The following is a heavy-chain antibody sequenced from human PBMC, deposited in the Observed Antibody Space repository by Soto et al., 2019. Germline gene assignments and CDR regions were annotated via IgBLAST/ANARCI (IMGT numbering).Heavy chain of an antibody. J-gene: IGHJ4*02. CDR1: GFTFSGYA. D-gene: IGHD2-15*01. CDR3: AKDHCRGGSCYYFDY. Sequence: GGPLRLSFAASGFTFSGYAMHWVRQGPGKGLQWVAVISYDGSDKYYADSVKGRFTISRDNSKNTLSLQMNSLRTEDRAVYYCAKDHCRGGSCYYFDYWGQGTLVTVSS. V-gene: IGHV3-30*18. CDR2: ISYDGSDK.